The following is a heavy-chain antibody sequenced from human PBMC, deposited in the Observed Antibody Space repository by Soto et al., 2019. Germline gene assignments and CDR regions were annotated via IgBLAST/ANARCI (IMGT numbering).Heavy chain of an antibody. D-gene: IGHD2-2*01. CDR2: ISAYNGNT. V-gene: IGHV1-18*01. CDR1: GYTFTSYG. Sequence: ASVKVSCKASGYTFTSYGISWVRQAPGQGLEWMGWISAYNGNTNYAQKLQGRVTMTTDTSTSTAYMELRSLRSDDTAVYYCARSHIVVVPAAIGVNWFDPWGQGTLVTVSS. CDR3: ARSHIVVVPAAIGVNWFDP. J-gene: IGHJ5*02.